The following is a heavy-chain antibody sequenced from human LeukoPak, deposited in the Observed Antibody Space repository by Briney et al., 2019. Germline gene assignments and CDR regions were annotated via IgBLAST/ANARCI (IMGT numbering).Heavy chain of an antibody. Sequence: RASVKVSCQASGYTFTGYYMHWVRQAPGQGLEWMGWINPNSGGTNYAQKFQGRVTMTRDTSISTAYMELSRLRSDDPAVYYCARDIVVVPAGWFDPWGQGTLVTVSS. CDR2: INPNSGGT. J-gene: IGHJ5*02. V-gene: IGHV1-2*02. CDR3: ARDIVVVPAGWFDP. CDR1: GYTFTGYY. D-gene: IGHD2-2*01.